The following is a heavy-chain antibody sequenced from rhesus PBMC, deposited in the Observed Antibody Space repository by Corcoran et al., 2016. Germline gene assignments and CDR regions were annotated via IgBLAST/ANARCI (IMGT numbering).Heavy chain of an antibody. Sequence: QVQLQESGPGLVKPSETLSLTCAVSGYSISSGYYWGWIRQPPGKGLGGVGSIYGSGGSNSRNPSLKSRVTLSVDTSKNQFSLKLSSVTAADTAVYYCARNSGYSYFDYWGQGVLVTVSS. CDR2: IYGSGGSN. CDR1: GYSISSGYY. J-gene: IGHJ4*01. V-gene: IGHV4S14*01. CDR3: ARNSGYSYFDY. D-gene: IGHD5-24*01.